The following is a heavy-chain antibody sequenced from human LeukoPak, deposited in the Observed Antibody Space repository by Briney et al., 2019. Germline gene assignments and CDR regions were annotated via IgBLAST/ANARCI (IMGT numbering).Heavy chain of an antibody. Sequence: GGSLRLSCAASGFTFSSYAMSWVRQAPGKGLEWVSAISGSGGSTYYADSAKGRFTISRDNSKNTLYLQMNSLRAEDTAVYYCAKSPMTTVVTPNFDYWGQGTLVTVSS. CDR1: GFTFSSYA. D-gene: IGHD4-23*01. V-gene: IGHV3-23*01. J-gene: IGHJ4*02. CDR2: ISGSGGST. CDR3: AKSPMTTVVTPNFDY.